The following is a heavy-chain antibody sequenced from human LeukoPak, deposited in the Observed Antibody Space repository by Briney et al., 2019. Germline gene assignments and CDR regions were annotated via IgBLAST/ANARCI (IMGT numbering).Heavy chain of an antibody. CDR2: IYYSGST. J-gene: IGHJ4*02. CDR3: ARALREGVVRGVIIPYFDY. CDR1: GGSISSYY. Sequence: SETLSLTCTVSGGSISSYYWSWIRQHPGKGLEWIGYIYYSGSTYYNPSLKSRVTMSVDTSKNQFSLKLSSVTAADTAVYYCARALREGVVRGVIIPYFDYWGQGTLVTVSS. D-gene: IGHD3-10*01. V-gene: IGHV4-59*06.